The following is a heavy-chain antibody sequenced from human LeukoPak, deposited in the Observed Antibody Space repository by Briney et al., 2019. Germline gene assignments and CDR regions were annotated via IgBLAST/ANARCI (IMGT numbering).Heavy chain of an antibody. J-gene: IGHJ4*02. CDR3: ARDLGVGDSDY. CDR2: INPSGGST. V-gene: IGHV1-46*01. D-gene: IGHD1-26*01. CDR1: GYTFTSYY. Sequence: ASVKVSCKASGYTFTSYYMHWVRQAPGQGLEWMGIINPSGGSTSYAQKFQGRVTMTRDTSTGTVYMELSSLRSEDTAVYYCARDLGVGDSDYWGQGTLVTVSS.